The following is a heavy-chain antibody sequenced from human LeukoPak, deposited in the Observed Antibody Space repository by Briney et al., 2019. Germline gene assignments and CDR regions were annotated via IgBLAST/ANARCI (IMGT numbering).Heavy chain of an antibody. Sequence: PGGSLRLSCAASGFTFSSYSMNWVRQAPGKGLEWVSSISSSSSYIYYADSVKGRFTISRDNAKNSLYLQMNSLRAEDTAVYYCARNTVTAYDAFDIWGQGTMVTVSS. V-gene: IGHV3-21*01. CDR1: GFTFSSYS. D-gene: IGHD2-21*02. J-gene: IGHJ3*02. CDR2: ISSSSSYI. CDR3: ARNTVTAYDAFDI.